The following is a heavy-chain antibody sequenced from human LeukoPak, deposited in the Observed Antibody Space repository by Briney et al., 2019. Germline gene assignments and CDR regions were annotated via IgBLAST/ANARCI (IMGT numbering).Heavy chain of an antibody. D-gene: IGHD3-10*01. CDR1: GGSFSGYY. CDR2: TYHSGST. V-gene: IGHV4-38-2*01. J-gene: IGHJ4*02. Sequence: SETLSLTCAVYGGSFSGYYWGWIRQPPGKGLEWIGSTYHSGSTYYNPSLKSRVTISVDTSKNQFSLKLSSVTAADTAVYYCARGTYYYGSGSYYTHFDYWGQGTLVTVSS. CDR3: ARGTYYYGSGSYYTHFDY.